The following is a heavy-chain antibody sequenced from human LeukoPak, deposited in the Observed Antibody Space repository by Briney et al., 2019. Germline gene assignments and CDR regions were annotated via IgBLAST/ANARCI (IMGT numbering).Heavy chain of an antibody. CDR3: ARAAGDSSGWYGYYYYYYMDV. D-gene: IGHD6-19*01. CDR2: ISAYNGNT. V-gene: IGHV1-18*01. CDR1: GYTFTSYG. Sequence: ASVKVSCKASGYTFTSYGISWVRQAPGQGLEWMGWISAYNGNTNYAQKLQGRVTMTTDTSTSTAYMELRSLRSDDTAVYYCARAAGDSSGWYGYYYYYYMDVWGKGTTVTVSS. J-gene: IGHJ6*03.